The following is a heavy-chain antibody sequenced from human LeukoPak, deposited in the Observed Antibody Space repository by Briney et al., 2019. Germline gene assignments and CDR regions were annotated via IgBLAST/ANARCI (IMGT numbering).Heavy chain of an antibody. CDR3: ARVGDRDYSSGWFDY. V-gene: IGHV3-7*01. CDR2: IKQDGSAK. J-gene: IGHJ4*02. D-gene: IGHD6-19*01. Sequence: GGSVRLSCAASGFTFSSYWMSWVRQAPGKGLEWVANIKQDGSAKYYVDSVKGRFTISRDNAKNSLYLQMNSLRAEDTAVYYCARVGDRDYSSGWFDYWGQGTLVTVSS. CDR1: GFTFSSYW.